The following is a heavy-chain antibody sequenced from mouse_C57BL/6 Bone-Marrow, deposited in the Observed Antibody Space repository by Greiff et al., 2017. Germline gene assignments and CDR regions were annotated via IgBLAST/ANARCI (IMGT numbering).Heavy chain of an antibody. D-gene: IGHD1-1*01. CDR3: ARDYGSSYWYFDV. V-gene: IGHV1-85*01. Sequence: QVQLQQSGPELVKPGASVKLSCKASGYTFTSSDINWVKQRPGQGLEWIGWIYPGDGSTKYNEKFKGKATLTVDTSSSTAYMELHSLTSEDSAVYFCARDYGSSYWYFDVWGTGTTVTVSS. CDR1: GYTFTSSD. CDR2: IYPGDGST. J-gene: IGHJ1*03.